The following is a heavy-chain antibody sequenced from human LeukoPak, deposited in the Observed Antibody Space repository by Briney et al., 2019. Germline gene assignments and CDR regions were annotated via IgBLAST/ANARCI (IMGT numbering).Heavy chain of an antibody. Sequence: GASVKVSCKASGGTFSSYAISWVRQAPGQGLEWMGWISAYNGNTNYAQKLQGRVTMTTDTSTSTAYMELSSLRSEDTAVYYCARYGRGSYSLNWFDPWGQGTLVTVSS. D-gene: IGHD1-26*01. J-gene: IGHJ5*02. V-gene: IGHV1-18*01. CDR3: ARYGRGSYSLNWFDP. CDR1: GGTFSSYA. CDR2: ISAYNGNT.